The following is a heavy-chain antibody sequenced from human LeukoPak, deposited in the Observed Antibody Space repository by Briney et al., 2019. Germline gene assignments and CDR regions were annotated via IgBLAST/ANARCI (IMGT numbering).Heavy chain of an antibody. V-gene: IGHV3-74*01. J-gene: IGHJ4*02. D-gene: IGHD2-21*02. CDR3: ARVLNCGGDCYYFDY. CDR1: GFTFSSYW. CDR2: INSDGSST. Sequence: GGSLRLSCAASGFTFSSYWMHWVRQAPGKGLVWVSRINSDGSSTSYADSVKGRFTISRDNAKNTLYLQMNSLRAEDTAVYYCARVLNCGGDCYYFDYWGQGTLVTVSS.